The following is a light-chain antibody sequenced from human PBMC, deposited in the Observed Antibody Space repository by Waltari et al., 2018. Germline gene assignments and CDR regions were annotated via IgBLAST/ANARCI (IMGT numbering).Light chain of an antibody. Sequence: QSVLTQPPSVSAAPGQKVTVSCSGSSSNIGNNYVSWYQQLPGTAPKLLIYENNARPSGIPDPFSGSKSGTSATLGITGLQTGDEADYYCETWDSSLSAVVFGGGTKLTVL. CDR3: ETWDSSLSAVV. CDR1: SSNIGNNY. J-gene: IGLJ2*01. V-gene: IGLV1-51*02. CDR2: ENN.